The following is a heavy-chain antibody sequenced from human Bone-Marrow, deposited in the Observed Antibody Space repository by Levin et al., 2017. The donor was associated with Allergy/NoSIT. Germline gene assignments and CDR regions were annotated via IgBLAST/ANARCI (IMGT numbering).Heavy chain of an antibody. CDR3: ARDSGYDYFWGSYRYWYFDL. D-gene: IGHD3-16*02. Sequence: PSETLSLTCAVSSGSFGSRGYSWSWIRQPPGQGLEWIGYISHSGDTDYNPSLKSRVTISIDMSKKQFSLNLSSVTAADTAVYYCARDSGYDYFWGSYRYWYFDLWGRGTLVTVSS. CDR2: ISHSGDT. J-gene: IGHJ2*01. V-gene: IGHV4-30-2*01. CDR1: SGSFGSRGYS.